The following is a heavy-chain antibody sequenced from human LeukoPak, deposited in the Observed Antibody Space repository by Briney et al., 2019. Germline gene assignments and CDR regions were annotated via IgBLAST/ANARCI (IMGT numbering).Heavy chain of an antibody. Sequence: GKSLTLSCVVSGFNFDNFAMHWVRQPLGKGLEWVAVISHDARTKYYADSMKGRITISRDNSKNTLYLQMNSLRADDTAVYYCAKATSPGPYCSSASCSPFGYWGQGTLVAVSS. CDR1: GFNFDNFA. V-gene: IGHV3-30*04. CDR3: AKATSPGPYCSSASCSPFGY. J-gene: IGHJ4*02. CDR2: ISHDARTK. D-gene: IGHD2-2*01.